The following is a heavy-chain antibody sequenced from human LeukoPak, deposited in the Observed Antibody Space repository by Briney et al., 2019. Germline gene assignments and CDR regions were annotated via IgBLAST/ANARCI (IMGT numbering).Heavy chain of an antibody. CDR1: GFTFNSYW. Sequence: GGSLRLSCAASGFTFNSYWMHWVRQAPGKGLVWVSRINSDGSGTSDADFVKGRFTISRDNSKNTLYLQMNSLRAEDTAVYYCARVCYSSGCDWGQGTLVTVSS. V-gene: IGHV3-74*01. CDR3: ARVCYSSGCD. D-gene: IGHD6-19*01. CDR2: INSDGSGT. J-gene: IGHJ4*02.